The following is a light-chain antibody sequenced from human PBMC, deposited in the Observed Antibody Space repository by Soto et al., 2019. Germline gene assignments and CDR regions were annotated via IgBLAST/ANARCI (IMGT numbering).Light chain of an antibody. V-gene: IGKV3-15*01. Sequence: EIVMTQSPSTLSVSPGERAILSCRASQNIGTNLVWYQQKPGQAPRLLLYGASTRATGITARFSGSGSGTEFTLTINSLQSEDSAVYYCQQHNQWPITFGQGTRLEIK. CDR3: QQHNQWPIT. CDR1: QNIGTN. J-gene: IGKJ5*01. CDR2: GAS.